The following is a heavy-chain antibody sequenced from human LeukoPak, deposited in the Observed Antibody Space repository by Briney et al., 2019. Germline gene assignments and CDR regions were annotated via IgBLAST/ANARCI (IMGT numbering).Heavy chain of an antibody. J-gene: IGHJ4*02. V-gene: IGHV4-59*01. D-gene: IGHD1-26*01. CDR2: IYYSGST. Sequence: SETLSLTCTVSGGSISSYCWSWIRQPPGKGLEWIGYIYYSGSTNYNPSLKSRVTISVDTSKNQFSLKLSSVTAADTAVYYCARGKDSGSYYRFGKYYFDYWGQGTLVTVSS. CDR1: GGSISSYC. CDR3: ARGKDSGSYYRFGKYYFDY.